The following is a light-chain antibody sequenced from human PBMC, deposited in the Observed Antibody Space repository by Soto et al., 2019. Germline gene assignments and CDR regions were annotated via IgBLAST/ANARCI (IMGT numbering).Light chain of an antibody. V-gene: IGLV2-14*01. J-gene: IGLJ3*02. CDR2: EVT. CDR1: SGDVGHYNY. CDR3: PPYTAGRIWV. Sequence: QSVLTQPASVSGSPGQSITISCTASSGDVGHYNYVSWYQQHPGKAPKLIIYEVTNRPSGSSNRFSGSHSGNTPPLIISGLHAEDEADYYCPPYTAGRIWVFGGGTKVTVL.